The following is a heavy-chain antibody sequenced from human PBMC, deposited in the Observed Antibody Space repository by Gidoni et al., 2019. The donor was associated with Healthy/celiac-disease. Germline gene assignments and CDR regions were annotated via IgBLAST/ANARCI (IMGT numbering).Heavy chain of an antibody. CDR3: ARDYVSQYDYYYYYGMDV. Sequence: QVQLVQSGSELKKPGASVKVSCTASGYTFPSYAMNWVRQAPGQGLEWMGWINTNTGNPTYAQGFTGRFVFSLDTSVSTAYLQICSLKAEDTAVYYCARDYVSQYDYYYYYGMDVWGQGTTVTVSS. CDR2: INTNTGNP. V-gene: IGHV7-4-1*01. J-gene: IGHJ6*02. D-gene: IGHD3-16*01. CDR1: GYTFPSYA.